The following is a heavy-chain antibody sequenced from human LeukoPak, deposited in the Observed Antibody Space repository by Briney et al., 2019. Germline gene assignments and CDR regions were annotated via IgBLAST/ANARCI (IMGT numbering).Heavy chain of an antibody. D-gene: IGHD3-22*01. J-gene: IGHJ4*02. V-gene: IGHV3-23*01. CDR2: VTASARRT. CDR1: GFTFSNYA. Sequence: GGSLRLSCEASGFTFSNYAMSWVRQAPGKGLEWVSTVTASARRTYYADSVQGRFTISRDNSNNTLFLQVNSLRADDTAVYHCAKWGFSDRSGANFHSWGQGTLVTVPS. CDR3: AKWGFSDRSGANFHS.